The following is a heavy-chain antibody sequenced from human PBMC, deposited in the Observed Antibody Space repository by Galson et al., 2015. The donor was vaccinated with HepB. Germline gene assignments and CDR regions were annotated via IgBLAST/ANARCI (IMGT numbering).Heavy chain of an antibody. J-gene: IGHJ4*02. CDR2: IYSGGST. Sequence: SLRLSCAASGFTVSSNYMSWVRQAPGKGLEWVSVIYSGGSTYYADSVKGRFTISRDNSKNTLYLQMNSLRAEDTAVYYCARSRVITFGGVIRDYWGQGTLVTVSS. V-gene: IGHV3-66*02. CDR3: ARSRVITFGGVIRDY. D-gene: IGHD3-16*02. CDR1: GFTVSSNY.